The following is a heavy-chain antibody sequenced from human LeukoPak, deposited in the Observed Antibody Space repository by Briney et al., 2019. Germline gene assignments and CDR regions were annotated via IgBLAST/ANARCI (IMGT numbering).Heavy chain of an antibody. V-gene: IGHV3-30*02. CDR2: IRYDGSNK. D-gene: IGHD1-14*01. J-gene: IGHJ6*03. Sequence: GGSLRLSCAASGFTFSSYGMHWVRQAPGKGLEWVAFIRYDGSNKYYADSVKGRFTISRDNSKNTLYLQMNSLRAEDTAVYYCAKTGFQWGDYFYYMDVWGKGTTVTVSS. CDR3: AKTGFQWGDYFYYMDV. CDR1: GFTFSSYG.